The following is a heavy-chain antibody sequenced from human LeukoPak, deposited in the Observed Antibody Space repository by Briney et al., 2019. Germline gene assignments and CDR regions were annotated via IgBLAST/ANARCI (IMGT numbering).Heavy chain of an antibody. J-gene: IGHJ6*03. V-gene: IGHV4-59*01. CDR3: AREDGSPPGYYYMDV. Sequence: SETLPLTCTVSGGSISSYYWSWIRQPPGKGLEWIGYIYYSGSTNYNSSLKSRVTISVDTSKNQFALKLSSVTAADTAVYYCAREDGSPPGYYYMDVWGKGTTVTISS. CDR2: IYYSGST. CDR1: GGSISSYY. D-gene: IGHD2-8*02.